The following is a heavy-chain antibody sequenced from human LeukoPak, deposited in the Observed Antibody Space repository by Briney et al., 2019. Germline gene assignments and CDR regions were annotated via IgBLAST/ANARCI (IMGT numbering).Heavy chain of an antibody. D-gene: IGHD3-10*02. CDR3: AELGITMIGGV. Sequence: GGSLRLSCAASGFTFSSYAMSWVRQTPGKGLEWVSSISGSGGSGGSTYYADSVKGRFTISRDNSENTLYLQMNSLRAEDTAVYYCAELGITMIGGVWGKGTTVTISS. V-gene: IGHV3-23*01. CDR1: GFTFSSYA. J-gene: IGHJ6*04. CDR2: ISGSGGSGGST.